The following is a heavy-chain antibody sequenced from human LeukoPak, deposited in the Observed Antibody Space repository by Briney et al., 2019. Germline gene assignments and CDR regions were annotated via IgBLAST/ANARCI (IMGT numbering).Heavy chain of an antibody. J-gene: IGHJ4*02. CDR1: NDSINDSY. Sequence: PSETLSLTCTVSNDSINDSYWTWIRQPPGKRLEWIGYISNSGTTKYNPSLKSRVTISVDTSNNQISLRLRSVTAADTAVYFCARGGRNFDYWGQGTLVIVSS. V-gene: IGHV4-59*01. CDR3: ARGGRNFDY. CDR2: ISNSGTT. D-gene: IGHD1-26*01.